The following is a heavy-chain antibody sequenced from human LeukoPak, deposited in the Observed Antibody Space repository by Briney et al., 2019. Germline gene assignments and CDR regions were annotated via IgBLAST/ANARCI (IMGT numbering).Heavy chain of an antibody. CDR3: AKVNDLGDFDY. CDR2: ISYDGSNK. V-gene: IGHV3-30*18. D-gene: IGHD1-1*01. CDR1: GFTFSSYG. J-gene: IGHJ4*02. Sequence: GGSLRLSCAASGFTFSSYGMHWVRQAPGKGLEWVAVISYDGSNKYYADSVKGRFTISRDNSKNTLYLQMNSLRAEDTAVYYCAKVNDLGDFDYWGQGTLVTVSS.